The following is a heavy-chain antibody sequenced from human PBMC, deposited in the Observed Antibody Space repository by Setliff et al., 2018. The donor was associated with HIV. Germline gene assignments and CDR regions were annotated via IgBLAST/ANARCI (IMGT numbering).Heavy chain of an antibody. V-gene: IGHV4-4*08. J-gene: IGHJ3*02. CDR1: GGPMSGYY. CDR3: AKYWRASGTYVFDI. D-gene: IGHD2-15*01. CDR2: IYSSGTT. Sequence: ETLSLTCTVSGGPMSGYYWSWLRQSPVKGLEWIGYIYSSGTTNYNPSFKSRVSISLDTSRSQFSLMLSSVTAADTAIYYCAKYWRASGTYVFDIWGLGTMVTVSS.